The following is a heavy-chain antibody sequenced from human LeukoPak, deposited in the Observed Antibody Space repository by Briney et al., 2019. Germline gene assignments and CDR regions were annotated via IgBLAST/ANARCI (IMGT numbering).Heavy chain of an antibody. D-gene: IGHD2-15*01. Sequence: GGSLRLSCAASGFTFSNAWFSWVRQSPGKGLEWVGRIKGKSDGGTTDYAAPVKGRFTISRDDSKSTLYLHMNSLKTEDTAVYYCAKGETWYLFQHWGQGTLVTVSS. CDR1: GFTFSNAW. CDR2: IKGKSDGGTT. CDR3: AKGETWYLFQH. V-gene: IGHV3-15*01. J-gene: IGHJ1*01.